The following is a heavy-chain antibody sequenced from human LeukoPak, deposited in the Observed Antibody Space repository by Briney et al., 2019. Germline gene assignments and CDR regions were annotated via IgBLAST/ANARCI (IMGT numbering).Heavy chain of an antibody. CDR2: ISGSGGST. J-gene: IGHJ4*02. V-gene: IGHV3-23*01. D-gene: IGHD2-15*01. CDR3: AKDAGCSGGSCYYPDDLFDY. CDR1: GFTFSSYA. Sequence: GGSLRLSCAASGFTFSSYAMSWVRQAPGKGLEWVSAISGSGGSTYYADSVKGRFTISRDNSKSTLYLQMNSLRAEDTAVYYCAKDAGCSGGSCYYPDDLFDYWGQGTLVTVSS.